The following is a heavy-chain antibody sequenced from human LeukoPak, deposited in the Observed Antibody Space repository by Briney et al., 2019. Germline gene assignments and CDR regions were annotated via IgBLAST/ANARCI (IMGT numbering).Heavy chain of an antibody. V-gene: IGHV4-39*01. J-gene: IGHJ4*02. CDR3: TRYLTIAGAGGDY. Sequence: PSETLSLTCTVSGASVTSGSYYWGWIRQPPGEGLEWIGSFYHSGSTSYNPSLKSRLTMSIDTSKKQISLKLTSVTAADRALYYCTRYLTIAGAGGDYWGQGTLVTVSS. CDR2: FYHSGST. CDR1: GASVTSGSYY. D-gene: IGHD6-13*01.